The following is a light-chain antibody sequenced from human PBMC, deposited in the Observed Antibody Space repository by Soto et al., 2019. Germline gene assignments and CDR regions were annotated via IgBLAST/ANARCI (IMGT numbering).Light chain of an antibody. V-gene: IGKV1-39*01. CDR2: AAS. J-gene: IGKJ1*01. CDR1: QTISNY. Sequence: DIPMTQSPSSLSASVGDRVTITCRASQTISNYLNWYQQTPGKAPKVLIYAASSLLSGVPSRFSGSGSGTDFTLTISVLQPEDFATYYCQQSYSTPWTFGQGTKVDI. CDR3: QQSYSTPWT.